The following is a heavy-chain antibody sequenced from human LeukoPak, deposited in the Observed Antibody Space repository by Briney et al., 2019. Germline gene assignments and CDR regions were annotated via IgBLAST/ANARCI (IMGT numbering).Heavy chain of an antibody. CDR2: IKSKTHSGTT. J-gene: IGHJ4*02. CDR3: ATGSGYLLDY. D-gene: IGHD3-3*01. V-gene: IGHV3-15*01. CDR1: GFTFSNAW. Sequence: GGSLRLSCAASGFTFSNAWMSWVRQIPGKGLGWVGRIKSKTHSGTTDYAAPVKGRFTISRDDSKNMLYLQMNSLKAEDTAVYSCATGSGYLLDYWGQGTLVTVSS.